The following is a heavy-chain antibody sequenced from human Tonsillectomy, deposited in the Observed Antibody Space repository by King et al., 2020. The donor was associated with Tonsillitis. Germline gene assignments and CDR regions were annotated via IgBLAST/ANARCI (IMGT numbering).Heavy chain of an antibody. D-gene: IGHD6-19*01. CDR3: ARGGGPGVAGPIDY. CDR2: ISWNSGTI. CDR1: GFIFDDYG. V-gene: IGHV3-9*01. J-gene: IGHJ4*02. Sequence: VQLVESGGGLVQPGRSLRLSCAASGFIFDDYGMHWVRQAPGKGLEWVSGISWNSGTIGYADSVKGRFTISRDNAKNSLYMQMNSLRAEDTALYYCARGGGPGVAGPIDYWGQGTLVTVSS.